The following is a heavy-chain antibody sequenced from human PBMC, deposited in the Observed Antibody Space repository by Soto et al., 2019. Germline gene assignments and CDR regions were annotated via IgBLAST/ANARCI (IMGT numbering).Heavy chain of an antibody. J-gene: IGHJ4*02. CDR2: ISGGGDST. V-gene: IGHV3-23*01. D-gene: IGHD6-13*01. CDR1: GFTFSTYV. CDR3: ARRGPGTYFDY. Sequence: GGSLRLSCAASGFTFSTYVMNWVRQAPGQGLEWVSSISGGGDSTYYADSVRGRFTISRDNSKNTLYLQMNSLRTEDTAVYYCARRGPGTYFDYWGQGTLVTVSS.